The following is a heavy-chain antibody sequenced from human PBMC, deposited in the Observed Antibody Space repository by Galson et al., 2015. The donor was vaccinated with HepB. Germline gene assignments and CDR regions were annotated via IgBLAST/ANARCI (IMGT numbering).Heavy chain of an antibody. V-gene: IGHV4-39*01. J-gene: IGHJ4*02. Sequence: SETLSLTCTVSGGSISSSGYYWGWIRQPPGKGLEWIGTIYYNGSTYYNPSLRSRVTISVDTSKNQFSLKLSSVTAADTAVYYCARQGGESYWRYFDYWGQGTLVTVSS. CDR3: ARQGGESYWRYFDY. D-gene: IGHD1-26*01. CDR1: GGSISSSGYY. CDR2: IYYNGST.